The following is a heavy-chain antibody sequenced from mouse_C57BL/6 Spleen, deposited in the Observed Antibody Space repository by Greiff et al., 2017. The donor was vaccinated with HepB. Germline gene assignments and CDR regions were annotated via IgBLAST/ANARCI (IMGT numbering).Heavy chain of an antibody. V-gene: IGHV1-81*01. D-gene: IGHD2-3*01. CDR2: IYPRSGNT. CDR3: ARKGDGYQYYYAMDY. CDR1: GYTFTSYG. J-gene: IGHJ4*01. Sequence: VQLQQSGAELARPGASVKLSCKASGYTFTSYGISGVKQRTGQGLEWIGEIYPRSGNTYYNEKFKGKATLTADKSSSTAYMELRSLTSEDSAVYFWARKGDGYQYYYAMDYWGQGTSVTVSS.